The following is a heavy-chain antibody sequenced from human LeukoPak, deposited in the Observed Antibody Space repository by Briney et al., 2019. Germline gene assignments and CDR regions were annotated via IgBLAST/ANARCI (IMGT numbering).Heavy chain of an antibody. J-gene: IGHJ3*02. V-gene: IGHV4-39*01. CDR1: GGSISSSGYY. Sequence: TSETLSLTCTVSGGSISSSGYYWGWIRQPPGKGLEWIGSIYYSGSTYYNPSLKSRVTISVDTSKNQFSLKLSSVTAADTAVYYCARHVSSSWADAFDIWGQGTMVTVSS. CDR3: ARHVSSSWADAFDI. D-gene: IGHD6-13*01. CDR2: IYYSGST.